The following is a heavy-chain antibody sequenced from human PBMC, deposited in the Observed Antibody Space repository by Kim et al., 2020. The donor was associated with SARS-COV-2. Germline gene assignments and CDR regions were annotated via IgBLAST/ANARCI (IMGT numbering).Heavy chain of an antibody. V-gene: IGHV4-31*03. Sequence: SETLSLTCTVSGGSISSGGYYWSWIRQHPGKGLEWIGYIYYSGSTYYNPSLKSRVTISVDTSKNQFSLKLSSVTAADTAVYYCARPYRGRYTAMADGAFDIWGQGTMVTVSS. CDR3: ARPYRGRYTAMADGAFDI. CDR1: GGSISSGGYY. J-gene: IGHJ3*02. D-gene: IGHD5-18*01. CDR2: IYYSGST.